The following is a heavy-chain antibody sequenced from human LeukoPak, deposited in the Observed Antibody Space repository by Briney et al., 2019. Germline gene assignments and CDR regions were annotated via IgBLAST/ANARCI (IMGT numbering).Heavy chain of an antibody. CDR3: ARGPNGDYPSYSWFDH. D-gene: IGHD4-17*01. CDR1: GGSISSGGYS. J-gene: IGHJ5*02. V-gene: IGHV4-31*03. CDR2: IYYSGST. Sequence: PSETLSLTCTVSGGSISSGGYSWSWLRQHPGKGLEWIGYIYYSGSTYYNPSLKSRVTISVDTSKNQFSLKLSSVTAADTAVYYCARGPNGDYPSYSWFDHWGQGTLVTVSS.